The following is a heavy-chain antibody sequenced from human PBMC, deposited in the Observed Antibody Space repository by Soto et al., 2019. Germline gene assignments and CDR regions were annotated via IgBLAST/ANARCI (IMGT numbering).Heavy chain of an antibody. J-gene: IGHJ4*02. Sequence: SETLSLTCTVSGGSISSGAYSWSWIRQPPGKGLEWIGYIYHSGGTYYIPSLRSRVTISMDRTKNQFSLHLNSVTAGDTAVYFCARVRYSDNWHVLIDYWGQGTLVTVSS. D-gene: IGHD4-4*01. CDR1: GGSISSGAYS. V-gene: IGHV4-30-2*01. CDR3: ARVRYSDNWHVLIDY. CDR2: IYHSGGT.